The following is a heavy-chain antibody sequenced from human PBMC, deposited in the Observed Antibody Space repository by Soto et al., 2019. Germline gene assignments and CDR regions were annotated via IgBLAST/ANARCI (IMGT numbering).Heavy chain of an antibody. J-gene: IGHJ4*02. CDR3: ARDRCSGGSCYSH. D-gene: IGHD2-15*01. CDR2: IIPILGIA. CDR1: GGTFSSYT. V-gene: IGHV1-69*08. Sequence: QVQLLQSGAEVKKPGSSVKVSCKASGGTFSSYTISWVRQAPGQGLEWMGRIIPILGIANYAQKFQGRVTITADKSTSTAYMELSSLRSEDTAVYYCARDRCSGGSCYSHWGQGTLVTVSS.